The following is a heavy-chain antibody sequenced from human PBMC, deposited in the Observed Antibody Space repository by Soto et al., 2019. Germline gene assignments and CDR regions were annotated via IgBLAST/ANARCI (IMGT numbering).Heavy chain of an antibody. J-gene: IGHJ4*02. V-gene: IGHV4-61*01. Sequence: QVQLQESGPGLVKPSETLSLTCTVSGGSVSSGSYYWSWIRQPPGKGLEWIGYICNSGSTNYNPSLKSRVTISRDTSKNQFSLKMTSVTAEDTAVYYCARSGGGSGWLGGQGTLVTVSP. CDR3: ARSGGGSGWL. D-gene: IGHD6-19*01. CDR1: GGSVSSGSYY. CDR2: ICNSGST.